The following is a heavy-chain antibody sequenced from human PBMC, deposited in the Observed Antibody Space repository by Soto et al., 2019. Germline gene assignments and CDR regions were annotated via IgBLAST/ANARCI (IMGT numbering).Heavy chain of an antibody. V-gene: IGHV4-59*08. Sequence: QVQLQESGPGLVXPSEXXXXTXTVSGGSISSYYWSWIRQPPGKGLEWIGYIYYSGSTNYNPSLKSRVTISVDPAKNQFSLKLSSVTAADTAVYYCSRQGLRSGAFDIWGQGTMVTVSS. CDR1: GGSISSYY. CDR2: IYYSGST. J-gene: IGHJ3*02. CDR3: SRQGLRSGAFDI. D-gene: IGHD5-12*01.